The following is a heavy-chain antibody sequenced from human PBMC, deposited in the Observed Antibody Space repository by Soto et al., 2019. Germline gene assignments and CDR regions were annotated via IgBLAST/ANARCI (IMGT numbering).Heavy chain of an antibody. V-gene: IGHV3-53*02. J-gene: IGHJ4*02. Sequence: EVQLVETGGGFIQPGGSLRLYCVASGFSFSENYMNWVRQAPGKGLEWVSVIESGGNSYYADSVKGRFSISRDNSKKTLFLKMNSLRDDDTAVYHCARDVYGDYTFDSWGQGTLVTVSS. D-gene: IGHD4-17*01. CDR2: IESGGNS. CDR1: GFSFSENY. CDR3: ARDVYGDYTFDS.